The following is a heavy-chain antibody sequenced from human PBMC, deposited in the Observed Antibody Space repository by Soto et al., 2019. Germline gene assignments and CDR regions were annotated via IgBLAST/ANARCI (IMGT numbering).Heavy chain of an antibody. D-gene: IGHD3-3*01. V-gene: IGHV1-69*13. CDR2: IIPIFGTT. J-gene: IGHJ4*02. CDR1: GGTFSSYS. CDR3: ARAPSPLNGEWSVVYFDY. Sequence: SVKVSCKTSGGTFSSYSISWVRQAPGQGLEWMGGIIPIFGTTNYAQKFQGRVTITADESTSTAYMELSSLRSEDTALFYCARAPSPLNGEWSVVYFDYWGQGTQVTVSS.